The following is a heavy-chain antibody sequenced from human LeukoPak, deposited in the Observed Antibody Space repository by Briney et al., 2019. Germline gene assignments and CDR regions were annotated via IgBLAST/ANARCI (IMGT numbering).Heavy chain of an antibody. CDR3: ARIPLGYSGAYYFDF. CDR1: RASISGSIRSPY. D-gene: IGHD5-12*01. V-gene: IGHV4-4*09. CDR2: ISSSGST. Sequence: SETLSLTCTVSRASISGSIRSPYWSWLRQPPGKGLEWIGYISSSGSTNDNPSLRSRVTISVDTSKNQFFLNLSSVSAADTAVYYCARIPLGYSGAYYFDFWGQGALVTVS. J-gene: IGHJ4*02.